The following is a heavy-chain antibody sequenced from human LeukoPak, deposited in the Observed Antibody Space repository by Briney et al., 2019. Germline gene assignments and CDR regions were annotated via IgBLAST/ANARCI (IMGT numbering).Heavy chain of an antibody. Sequence: GGSLRLSCAATGFTFSSYEMNRVRQAPGKGLEWVSYISSSGSTIYYADSVKGRFTISRDNAKNSLYLQMNSLRAEDTAVYYCARVRYDSSGYYSLSDYWGQGTLVTVSS. CDR1: GFTFSSYE. CDR3: ARVRYDSSGYYSLSDY. D-gene: IGHD3-22*01. CDR2: ISSSGSTI. V-gene: IGHV3-48*03. J-gene: IGHJ4*02.